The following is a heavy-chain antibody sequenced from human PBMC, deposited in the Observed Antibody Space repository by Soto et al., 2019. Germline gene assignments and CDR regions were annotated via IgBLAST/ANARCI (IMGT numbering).Heavy chain of an antibody. CDR2: ISGSGGST. J-gene: IGHJ3*02. Sequence: GWSLRLSCAASGFTFSNYAMSWVRQAPGKGLEWVSAISGSGGSTYYADSVKGRFTISRDNSNNTLYLQMNSLRAEDTAVYYCAKRFRDSSGYHFAFDIWGQGTMVTVSS. CDR3: AKRFRDSSGYHFAFDI. D-gene: IGHD3-22*01. V-gene: IGHV3-23*01. CDR1: GFTFSNYA.